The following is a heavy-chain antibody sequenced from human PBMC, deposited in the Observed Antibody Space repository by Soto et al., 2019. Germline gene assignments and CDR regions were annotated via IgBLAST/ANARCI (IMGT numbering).Heavy chain of an antibody. V-gene: IGHV4-30-4*02. J-gene: IGHJ6*02. CDR3: AREDRGDDRYYPGLDV. CDR2: IHYSGSV. Sequence: PSDTLSLTCTVSGGSISSGGYYLSWIRQHPGKGLEWIGYIHYSGSVYYNPSLKSRLTMSVDTSKNLFSLKLSSVTAADTAVYFCAREDRGDDRYYPGLDVWGQGTTVT. CDR1: GGSISSGGYY. D-gene: IGHD3-10*01.